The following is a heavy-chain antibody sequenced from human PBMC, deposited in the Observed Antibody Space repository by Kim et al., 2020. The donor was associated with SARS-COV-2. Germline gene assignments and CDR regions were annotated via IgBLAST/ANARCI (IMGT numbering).Heavy chain of an antibody. J-gene: IGHJ4*02. Sequence: GGSLRLSCAASGFTFSTYAMSWVRQAPGKGLEWVSSISSSGATTYYADSVKGRFTISRDNSKNTLYLQMNSLRAEDTAVYYCAKRAKGPYYYGSGSYFHYGGQGAPVTVAS. CDR2: ISSSGATT. CDR3: AKRAKGPYYYGSGSYFHY. V-gene: IGHV3-23*01. CDR1: GFTFSTYA. D-gene: IGHD3-10*01.